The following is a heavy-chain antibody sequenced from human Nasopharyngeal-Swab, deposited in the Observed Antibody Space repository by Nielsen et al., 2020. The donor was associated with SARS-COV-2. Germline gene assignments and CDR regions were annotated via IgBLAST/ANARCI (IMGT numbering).Heavy chain of an antibody. D-gene: IGHD1-1*01. CDR1: GFIFAICP. CDR2: INNGKT. CDR3: AKVNWNRKREGRDR. V-gene: IGHV3-23*05. Sequence: GGSLRLCCSASGFIFAICPMSWVRQAPGKGLEWVASINNGKTFYADFVEGRFTISRDDSKSTLYLQMNSLTGEDTATYYCAKVNWNRKREGRDRWGKGTLV. J-gene: IGHJ5*02.